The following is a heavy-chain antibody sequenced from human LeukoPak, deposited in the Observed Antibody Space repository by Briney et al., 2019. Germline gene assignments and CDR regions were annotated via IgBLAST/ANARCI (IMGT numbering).Heavy chain of an antibody. CDR3: ARGGFYCGDDCYVDY. CDR1: GGSLSYYY. V-gene: IGHV4-34*01. D-gene: IGHD2-21*02. CDR2: INRSGGT. J-gene: IGHJ4*02. Sequence: SETLSLTCAVYGGSLSYYYWSWIRQSPEKGLEWIGEINRSGGTNYNPSLKSRVSISVDTSKNQFSLKLSSVTAADTAVYYCARGGFYCGDDCYVDYWGQGTLVTVSS.